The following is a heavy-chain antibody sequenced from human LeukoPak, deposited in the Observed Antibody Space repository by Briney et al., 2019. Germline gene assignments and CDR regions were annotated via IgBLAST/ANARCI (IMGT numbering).Heavy chain of an antibody. J-gene: IGHJ4*02. CDR1: GFTFSSYA. CDR2: ISGSAGST. CDR3: AKVVLAAAMN. Sequence: GGSLRLSCAASGFTFSSYAMGWVRQAPGKGLEWVSAISGSAGSTYYADSLRGRFTISRDNSENMLFLQMNSLRADDTAIYYCAKVVLAAAMNWGQGTLVTVSS. V-gene: IGHV3-23*01. D-gene: IGHD6-13*01.